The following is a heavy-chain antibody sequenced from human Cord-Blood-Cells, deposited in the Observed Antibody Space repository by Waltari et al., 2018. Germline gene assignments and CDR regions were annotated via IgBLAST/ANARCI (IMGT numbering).Heavy chain of an antibody. D-gene: IGHD4-17*01. CDR1: GGSFSGYY. CDR2: INHRGST. V-gene: IGHV4-34*01. CDR3: ARKVSGVTTAKRWFDP. Sequence: QVQLQQWGAGLLKPSETLSLTCAVYGGSFSGYYWSWIRQPPGKGLEWIGEINHRGSTNYNPSLTSRVTISVDTSKNQFSLKLSSVTAADTAVYYCARKVSGVTTAKRWFDPWGQGTLVTVSS. J-gene: IGHJ5*02.